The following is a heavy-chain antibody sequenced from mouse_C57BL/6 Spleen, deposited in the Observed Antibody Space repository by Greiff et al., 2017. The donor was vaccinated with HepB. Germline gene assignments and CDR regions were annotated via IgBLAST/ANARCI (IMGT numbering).Heavy chain of an antibody. D-gene: IGHD2-3*01. CDR3: ARHEGDGYYGDYAMDY. V-gene: IGHV5-12*01. CDR1: GFTFSDYY. CDR2: ISNGGGST. Sequence: EVMLVESGGGLVQPGGSLKLSCAASGFTFSDYYMYWVRQTPEKRLEWVAYISNGGGSTYYPDTVKGRFTISRDNAKNTLYLQMSRLKSEDTAMYYCARHEGDGYYGDYAMDYWGQGTSVTVSS. J-gene: IGHJ4*01.